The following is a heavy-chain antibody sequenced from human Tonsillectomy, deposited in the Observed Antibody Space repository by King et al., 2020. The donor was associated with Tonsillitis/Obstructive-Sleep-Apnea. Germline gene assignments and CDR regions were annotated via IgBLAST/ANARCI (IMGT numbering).Heavy chain of an antibody. V-gene: IGHV3-64D*06. CDR2: ISSNGGST. CDR1: GFTFSSYA. J-gene: IGHJ4*02. D-gene: IGHD2-21*01. CDR3: VKLSGGVVVSPYYFDY. Sequence: VQLVESGGGLVQPGGSLRLSCSASGFTFSSYAMHWVRQAPGKGLEYVSAISSNGGSTYYADSGKGRFTISRDNSKNTLYLQMSNLRTEDTAVYYCVKLSGGVVVSPYYFDYWGQGTLVTVSS.